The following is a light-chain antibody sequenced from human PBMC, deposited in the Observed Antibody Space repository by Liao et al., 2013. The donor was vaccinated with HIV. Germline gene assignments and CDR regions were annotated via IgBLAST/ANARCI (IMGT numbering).Light chain of an antibody. Sequence: SYELTQPPSVSVSPGQTARITCSGDALPKLYAYWYQQKPGQAPVLVIYYDSDRPSGIPERFSGSNSGNTATLTISRVEAGDEADYYCQVWDSSSDPWVFGGGTKLTVL. CDR3: QVWDSSSDPWV. CDR1: ALPKLY. J-gene: IGLJ3*02. V-gene: IGLV3-21*01. CDR2: YDS.